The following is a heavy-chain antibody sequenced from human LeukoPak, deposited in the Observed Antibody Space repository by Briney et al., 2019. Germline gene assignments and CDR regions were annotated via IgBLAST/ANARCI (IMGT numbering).Heavy chain of an antibody. CDR2: ISSSGSTI. V-gene: IGHV3-48*03. CDR3: ARVYSSSSLDY. J-gene: IGHJ4*02. Sequence: GRSLRLSCAASGFTFSSYEMNWVRQAPGKGLEWVSYISSSGSTIYYADSVKGRFTISRDNAKNSLYLQMNSLRAEDTAVYYCARVYSSSSLDYWGQGTLVTVSS. D-gene: IGHD6-6*01. CDR1: GFTFSSYE.